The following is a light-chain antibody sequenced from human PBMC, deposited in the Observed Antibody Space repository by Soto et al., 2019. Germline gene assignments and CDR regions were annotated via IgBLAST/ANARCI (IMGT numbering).Light chain of an antibody. J-gene: IGLJ2*01. Sequence: SYVLTQAPSVSVAPGQRARIPCGGDNIGRKSVNWYQQRPGQTPVVVVHDETRLPSGIPERFSGSNSANTATLTISRVEAGDEADYYCRGWDIPTHPYVVFGGGTKLTVL. CDR1: NIGRKS. CDR2: DET. V-gene: IGLV3-21*02. CDR3: RGWDIPTHPYVV.